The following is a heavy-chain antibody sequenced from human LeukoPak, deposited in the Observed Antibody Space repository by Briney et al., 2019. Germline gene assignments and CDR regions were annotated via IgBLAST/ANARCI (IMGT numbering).Heavy chain of an antibody. CDR1: GYTFSSYD. CDR2: MNPNSGNT. J-gene: IGHJ6*02. D-gene: IGHD3-10*01. V-gene: IGHV1-8*01. Sequence: ASVTVSCKASGYTFSSYDINWVRQATGQGLEWMGWMNPNSGNTGYAQKFQGRVTMTRNTSISTAYMELSSLRSEDTAVYYCASGHGGSGPYYYYGMDVWGQGTTVTVSS. CDR3: ASGHGGSGPYYYYGMDV.